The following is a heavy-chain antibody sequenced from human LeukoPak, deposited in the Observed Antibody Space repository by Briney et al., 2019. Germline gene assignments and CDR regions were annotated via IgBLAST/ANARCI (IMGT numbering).Heavy chain of an antibody. J-gene: IGHJ4*02. D-gene: IGHD4-23*01. CDR2: IDTRGAT. CDR1: GFTFSSYA. CDR3: AKKATVITPGNYFDY. Sequence: GGSLRLSCAASGFTFSSYAMTWVRQGPGKGLEWVSTIDTRGATFYADSVKGRFTISRDNSKNTLYLQMNSLRDEDTALYYCAKKATVITPGNYFDYWGQGTLVPASS. V-gene: IGHV3-23*01.